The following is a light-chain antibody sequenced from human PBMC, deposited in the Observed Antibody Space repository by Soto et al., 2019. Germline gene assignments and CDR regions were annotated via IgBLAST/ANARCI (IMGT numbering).Light chain of an antibody. V-gene: IGKV3-15*01. CDR3: XXXXXXXLX. Sequence: IVMTQSPATLSVSPGERATLSCRASQSVYSNLAWYQQKPGQAPRLLIYATSTRATGIPARFSGSGSGTEFTLTISGLQXXXXXXXXXXXXXXXXLXFDXGTRLEIK. CDR1: QSVYSN. CDR2: ATS. J-gene: IGKJ5*01.